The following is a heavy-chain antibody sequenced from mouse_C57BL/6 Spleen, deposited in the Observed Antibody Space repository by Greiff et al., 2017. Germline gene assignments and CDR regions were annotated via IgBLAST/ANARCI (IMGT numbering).Heavy chain of an antibody. Sequence: VQLQQPGAELVMPGASVKLSCKASGYTFTSYWMHWVKQRPGQGLEWIGEIDPSDSYTNYNQKFKGKSTLTVDKSSSTAYMQLSSLTSEDSAVYYCARVVRRYPLYFGDWGQGTTLTVSS. V-gene: IGHV1-69*01. CDR1: GYTFTSYW. CDR2: IDPSDSYT. J-gene: IGHJ2*01. CDR3: ARVVRRYPLYFGD. D-gene: IGHD2-14*01.